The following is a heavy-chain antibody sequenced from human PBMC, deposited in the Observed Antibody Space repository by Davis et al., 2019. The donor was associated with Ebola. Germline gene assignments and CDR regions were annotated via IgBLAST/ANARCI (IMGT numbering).Heavy chain of an antibody. CDR2: ISAYNGNT. Sequence: ASVKVSCKASGYTFTSYGISWVRQAPGQGLEWMGWISAYNGNTNYAQKFQGRVTITADESTSTAYMELSSLRSEDTAVHYCARDRSYSGYGMDVWGQGTTVTVSS. CDR3: ARDRSYSGYGMDV. J-gene: IGHJ6*02. D-gene: IGHD6-13*01. V-gene: IGHV1-18*01. CDR1: GYTFTSYG.